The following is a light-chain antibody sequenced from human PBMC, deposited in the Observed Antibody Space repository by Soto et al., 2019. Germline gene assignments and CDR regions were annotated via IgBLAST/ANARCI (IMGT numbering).Light chain of an antibody. J-gene: IGKJ4*01. CDR2: DAS. CDR1: QSVSIY. Sequence: EVVLTQSPATLSLSPGERATLSCRASQSVSIYLAWYQQKPGQAPRLLIYDASNRATGIPARFSGSGSGTDFTLTISSLEPEDVAVYYCQQRQHWPPITFGGGTKVEIK. V-gene: IGKV3-11*01. CDR3: QQRQHWPPIT.